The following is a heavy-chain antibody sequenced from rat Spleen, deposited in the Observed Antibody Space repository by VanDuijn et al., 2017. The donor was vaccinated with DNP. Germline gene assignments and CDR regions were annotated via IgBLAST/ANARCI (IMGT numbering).Heavy chain of an antibody. Sequence: EVQLQESGPGLVKPSQSLSLTCSVTGYSITSAYRWNWIRKFPGNKMEWIGHISYSGSTGYNPSLKSRISIRRDTSKNQFFLHLNSVTTEDTATYYCARGNDGYYPNWYFDFWGPGTMVTVSS. J-gene: IGHJ1*01. CDR2: ISYSGST. V-gene: IGHV3-1*01. CDR3: ARGNDGYYPNWYFDF. D-gene: IGHD1-12*03. CDR1: GYSITSAY.